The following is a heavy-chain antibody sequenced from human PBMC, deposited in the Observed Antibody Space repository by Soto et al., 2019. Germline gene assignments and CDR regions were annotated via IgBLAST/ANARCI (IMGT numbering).Heavy chain of an antibody. D-gene: IGHD6-19*01. J-gene: IGHJ4*02. CDR2: IRPGGDMI. CDR3: TKSADSAGWGVDL. CDR1: GLVCDSYA. V-gene: IGHV3-48*02. Sequence: PGGSMRLSCVASGLVCDSYAMNWVRQAPGKGLEWVSYIRPGGDMIYYAESLKGRMTISRDNARNSLSLQIHILSDEATAVSYCTKSADSAGWGVDLWGQGPLVTVSS.